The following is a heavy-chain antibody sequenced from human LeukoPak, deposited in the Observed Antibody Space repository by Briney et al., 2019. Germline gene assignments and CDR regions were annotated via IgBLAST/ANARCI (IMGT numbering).Heavy chain of an antibody. J-gene: IGHJ4*02. Sequence: ASVKVSCKASGYTFTGYYMHWVRQAPGQGLEWMGWINPNSGGTNYAQKFQGRVTMTRDMSISTAYMELSRLRSDDTAVYYCARDPPRLELIGGGFDYWGQGTLVTVSS. CDR3: ARDPPRLELIGGGFDY. CDR1: GYTFTGYY. D-gene: IGHD1-7*01. V-gene: IGHV1-2*02. CDR2: INPNSGGT.